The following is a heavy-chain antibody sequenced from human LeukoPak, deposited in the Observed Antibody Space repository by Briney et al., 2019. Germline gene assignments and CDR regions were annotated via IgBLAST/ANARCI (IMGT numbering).Heavy chain of an antibody. CDR1: GFTVSSNY. J-gene: IGHJ3*02. V-gene: IGHV3-53*04. CDR3: AGEFLTPGKQRSAFDI. D-gene: IGHD3-10*01. Sequence: TGGSLRLSCAASGFTVSSNYMSWVRQAPGKGLEWVSVIYSGRSTYYADSVKGRFTISRHNSKNTLYLQMNSLRAEDTAVYYCAGEFLTPGKQRSAFDIWGQGIMVTVSS. CDR2: IYSGRST.